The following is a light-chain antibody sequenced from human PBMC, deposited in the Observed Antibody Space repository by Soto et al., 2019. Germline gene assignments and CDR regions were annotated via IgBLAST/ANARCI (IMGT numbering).Light chain of an antibody. CDR2: DND. Sequence: QSVLTQPPSVSAAPGQKVTISCSGSDSNTGRYFVSWYQQFPGTAPKLLIYDNDKRPSGIPDRFSGSKSGASATLGITGLQTGDEADYYCGTWDSSLSAGVFGSGTKVTVL. CDR1: DSNTGRYF. CDR3: GTWDSSLSAGV. V-gene: IGLV1-51*01. J-gene: IGLJ1*01.